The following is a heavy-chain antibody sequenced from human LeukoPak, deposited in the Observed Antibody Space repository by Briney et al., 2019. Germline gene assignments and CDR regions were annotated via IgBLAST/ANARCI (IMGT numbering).Heavy chain of an antibody. J-gene: IGHJ6*03. V-gene: IGHV4-39*07. D-gene: IGHD3-10*01. CDR3: ARVRYFYGSGSHSYYYYYMDV. Sequence: SETLSLTCTVSGGSISSSSYYWGWIRQPPGKGLEWIGSIYYSGSTNYNPSLKSRVTMSVDTSKNQFSLKLRSVTAADTAVYYCARVRYFYGSGSHSYYYYYMDVWGRGTTVTVSS. CDR2: IYYSGST. CDR1: GGSISSSSYY.